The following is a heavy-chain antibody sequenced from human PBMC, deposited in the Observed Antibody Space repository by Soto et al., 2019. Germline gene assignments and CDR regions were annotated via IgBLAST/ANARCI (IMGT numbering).Heavy chain of an antibody. Sequence: GGSLRLSCAASGFTFSSYEMNWVRQAPGKGLEWVSYISSSGSTIYYADSVKGRFTISRDNAENSLYLQMNSLRAEDTAVYYCAPSSGSYSYFDFWGQGTLVTVSS. V-gene: IGHV3-48*03. CDR2: ISSSGSTI. D-gene: IGHD1-26*01. CDR1: GFTFSSYE. CDR3: APSSGSYSYFDF. J-gene: IGHJ4*02.